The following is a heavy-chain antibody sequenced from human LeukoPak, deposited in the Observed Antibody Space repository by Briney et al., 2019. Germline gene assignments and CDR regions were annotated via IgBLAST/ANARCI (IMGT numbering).Heavy chain of an antibody. Sequence: GGSLRLSCAASGLYVSSDYLSWVRQAPGKGLEWVSFFYKFDTYYADSVRGRFTISRDNSKDTFYLQMNSLRVDDTAVYFCTRAPAWDLLYYNWGQGTRVTVSS. CDR2: FYKFDT. CDR3: TRAPAWDLLYYN. D-gene: IGHD1-26*01. V-gene: IGHV3-53*01. CDR1: GLYVSSDY. J-gene: IGHJ4*02.